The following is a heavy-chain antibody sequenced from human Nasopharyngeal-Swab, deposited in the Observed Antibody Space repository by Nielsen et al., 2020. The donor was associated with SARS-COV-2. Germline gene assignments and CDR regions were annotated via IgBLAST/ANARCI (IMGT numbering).Heavy chain of an antibody. Sequence: GGSLRLSCSASGFTFTTYSMNWLRQAPGKGLEWISYISSYSDDVYYADSVKGRFTISRDNARNSLYLQMDSLRAEDTALYCCARDLPLYGSGSYCDLWGQGTLVTVSS. D-gene: IGHD3-10*01. V-gene: IGHV3-21*05. CDR2: ISSYSDDV. CDR1: GFTFTTYS. J-gene: IGHJ5*02. CDR3: ARDLPLYGSGSYCDL.